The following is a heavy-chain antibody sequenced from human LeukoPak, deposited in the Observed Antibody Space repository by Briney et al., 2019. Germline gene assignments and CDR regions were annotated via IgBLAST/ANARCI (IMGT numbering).Heavy chain of an antibody. V-gene: IGHV3-30*03. J-gene: IGHJ4*02. CDR1: GFTCSSYG. CDR2: ISYDGSNK. D-gene: IGHD6-19*01. CDR3: ASEHVAVPGEN. Sequence: QAGGSLRLSCAASGFTCSSYGMHWVRQAPGKGLGWVAVISYDGSNKYYADSVKGRFTISRDNSKNTLYLQMNSLRAKDTAVYYCASEHVAVPGENWGEGTLVTVSP.